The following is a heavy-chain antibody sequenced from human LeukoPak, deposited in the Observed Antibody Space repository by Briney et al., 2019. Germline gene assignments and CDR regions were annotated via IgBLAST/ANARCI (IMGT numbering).Heavy chain of an antibody. CDR3: ARQTGSGLFTLP. J-gene: IGHJ4*02. CDR2: IYYTGNT. V-gene: IGHV4-39*01. CDR1: GVSISSSNSY. D-gene: IGHD3/OR15-3a*01. Sequence: SETLSLTCTVSGVSISSSNSYWGWIRQPPGKGLEWIGSIYYTGNTYYNASLKSRVTISIDTTKNQISLRLTSVTATDTAMYYCARQTGSGLFTLPGGQGTLVTVSS.